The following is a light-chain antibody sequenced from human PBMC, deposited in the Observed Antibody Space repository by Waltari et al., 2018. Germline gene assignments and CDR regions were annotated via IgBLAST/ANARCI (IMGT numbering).Light chain of an antibody. CDR3: QQRSNLLT. CDR2: DAS. Sequence: EVVLPQTPATLSLSPGERATLSCRASQSVNHFVGWYQPKSGQAPRLLICDASNRAAGIPARFSGSGSGTEFTLTITSLEPEDFASYYCQQRSNLLTFGGGTKVEIK. V-gene: IGKV3-11*01. J-gene: IGKJ4*01. CDR1: QSVNHF.